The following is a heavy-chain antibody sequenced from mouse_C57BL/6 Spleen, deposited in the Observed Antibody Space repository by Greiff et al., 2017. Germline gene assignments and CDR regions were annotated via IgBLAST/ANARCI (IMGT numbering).Heavy chain of an antibody. Sequence: QVQLQQSGPELVKPGASVKISCKASGYSFTSYYIPWVKQRPGQGLEWIGWIYPGSGNTKYNEKFKGKATLTADTSSSTASMQLSSLTSEDSAVYYCAKGLYDGYYGYAMDYWGQGTSGTVSS. CDR3: AKGLYDGYYGYAMDY. J-gene: IGHJ4*01. CDR1: GYSFTSYY. V-gene: IGHV1-66*01. D-gene: IGHD2-3*01. CDR2: IYPGSGNT.